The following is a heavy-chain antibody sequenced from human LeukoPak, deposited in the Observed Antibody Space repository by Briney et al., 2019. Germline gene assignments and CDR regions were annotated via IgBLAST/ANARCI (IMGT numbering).Heavy chain of an antibody. Sequence: ASVKVSCKASGGTFSSYAISWVRQAPGQGLEWTGRIIPIFGTANYAQKFQGRVTITTDESTSTAYMELSSLRSEDTAVYYCAYSGSYDSPFDYWGQGTLVTVSS. CDR1: GGTFSSYA. CDR3: AYSGSYDSPFDY. CDR2: IIPIFGTA. D-gene: IGHD1-26*01. V-gene: IGHV1-69*05. J-gene: IGHJ4*02.